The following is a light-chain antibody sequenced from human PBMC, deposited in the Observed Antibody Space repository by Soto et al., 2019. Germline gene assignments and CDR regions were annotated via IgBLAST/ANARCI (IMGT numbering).Light chain of an antibody. Sequence: EIVLKQSPATVSVSPGERATLSCRASQSVLLPLEWYQQKHGQAPRLXIYDASERESGIPAMFSGSGSGTEFTLTISSLQSEDFAVYYCQQYNNWTQTFGQGTKVDIK. CDR3: QQYNNWTQT. CDR1: QSVLLP. V-gene: IGKV3-15*01. CDR2: DAS. J-gene: IGKJ1*01.